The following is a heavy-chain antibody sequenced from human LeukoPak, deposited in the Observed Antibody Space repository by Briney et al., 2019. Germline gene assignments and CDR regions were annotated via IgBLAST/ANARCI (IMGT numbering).Heavy chain of an antibody. V-gene: IGHV1-69*13. Sequence: GASVKVSCKASGGTFSSYAISWVRQAPGQALEWMVGIIRIFGTANYAQKFQGRVTITADESTSTAYMELSSLRSEDTAVYYCARAGVAASDYYYYYMDVWGQGTMVTVSS. J-gene: IGHJ6*03. D-gene: IGHD2-15*01. CDR3: ARAGVAASDYYYYYMDV. CDR1: GGTFSSYA. CDR2: IIRIFGTA.